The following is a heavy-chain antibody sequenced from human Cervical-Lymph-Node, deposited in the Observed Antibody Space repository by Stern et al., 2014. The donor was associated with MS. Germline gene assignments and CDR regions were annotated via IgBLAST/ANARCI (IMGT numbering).Heavy chain of an antibody. V-gene: IGHV5-51*03. CDR2: IYPGDSDT. CDR3: ARGITSIEGMGVYFDD. Sequence: VQLVQSGADVKKPGESLKISCQGSGYSFTNYWIGWVRQMPGKGLDWMGIIYPGDSDTRYRPSFQGQVTMSADKSISTAYLQWRSLKASDTAIYYCARGITSIEGMGVYFDDWGQGTLVTVSS. J-gene: IGHJ4*02. CDR1: GYSFTNYW. D-gene: IGHD3-22*01.